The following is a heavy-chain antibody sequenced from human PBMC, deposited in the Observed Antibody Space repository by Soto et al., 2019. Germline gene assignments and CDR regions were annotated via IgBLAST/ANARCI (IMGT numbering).Heavy chain of an antibody. CDR2: IRSKANSYAP. D-gene: IGHD6-13*01. Sequence: EVQLVESGGGLVQPGGSLKLSCAASGFTFSGSAMHWVRQASGKGLEWVGRIRSKANSYAPAYAASVKGRFTISRDDSKNTAYLQMNSLKTEDTAVYYCTRQVCDYSSSWIDYWGQGTLVTVST. V-gene: IGHV3-73*01. CDR1: GFTFSGSA. CDR3: TRQVCDYSSSWIDY. J-gene: IGHJ4*02.